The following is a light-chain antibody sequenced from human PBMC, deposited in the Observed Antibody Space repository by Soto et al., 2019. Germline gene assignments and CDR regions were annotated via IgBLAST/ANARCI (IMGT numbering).Light chain of an antibody. Sequence: QSVLTQPPSASGTPGQRVTIACSGSSSNIGSNTVNWYQQLPGTAPKVLIYSNNQRPSGVPDRFSGSKSATSASLAIGGLQSDDEAEYYCAAWDDSLNGVVFGGGTQLTVL. CDR3: AAWDDSLNGVV. CDR2: SNN. J-gene: IGLJ2*01. V-gene: IGLV1-44*01. CDR1: SSNIGSNT.